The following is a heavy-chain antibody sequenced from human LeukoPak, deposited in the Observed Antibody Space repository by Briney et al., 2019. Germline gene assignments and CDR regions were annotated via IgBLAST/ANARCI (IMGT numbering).Heavy chain of an antibody. CDR2: INPSSGGT. Sequence: ASVKVSCKASGYTFTGYYMHWVRQAPGQGLEWMGWINPSSGGTNYAQKFQGRVTMTRDMSISTAYMDLSRLRPDDTAVYYCARGGCTMFGLVDYWGHGTLVTVSS. V-gene: IGHV1-2*02. D-gene: IGHD3-3*01. CDR3: ARGGCTMFGLVDY. CDR1: GYTFTGYY. J-gene: IGHJ4*01.